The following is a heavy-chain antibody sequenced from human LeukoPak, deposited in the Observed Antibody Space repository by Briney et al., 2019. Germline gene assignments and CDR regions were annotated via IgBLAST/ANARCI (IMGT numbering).Heavy chain of an antibody. CDR2: INHSGST. V-gene: IGHV4-34*01. D-gene: IGHD1-1*01. CDR3: ARVQLKTNSGWFDP. J-gene: IGHJ5*02. CDR1: GGSFSGYY. Sequence: SETLSLTCAVYGGSFSGYYWSWIRQPPGKGLEWIGEINHSGSTNYNPSLKSRVTISVDTSKNQFSLKLSSVTAADTAVYYCARVQLKTNSGWFDPWGQGTLVTVSS.